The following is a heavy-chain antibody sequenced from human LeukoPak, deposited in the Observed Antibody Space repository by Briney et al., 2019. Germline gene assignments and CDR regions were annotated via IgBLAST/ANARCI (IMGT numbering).Heavy chain of an antibody. CDR2: ISYDERNI. D-gene: IGHD6-19*01. V-gene: IGHV3-30-3*01. Sequence: GGSLRLSCAASGFTFSSYTIHWVRQAPGRGLQWVAVISYDERNIYYAGSVKGRFTISRDSSKNTLYLQMNSLRAEDTALYYCAREETSGWYSYWGQGTLVTVPS. J-gene: IGHJ4*02. CDR1: GFTFSSYT. CDR3: AREETSGWYSY.